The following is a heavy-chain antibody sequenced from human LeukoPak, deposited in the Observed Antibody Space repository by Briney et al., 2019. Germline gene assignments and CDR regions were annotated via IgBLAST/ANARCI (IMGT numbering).Heavy chain of an antibody. CDR1: GYTFTSYY. V-gene: IGHV1-46*01. CDR2: INPSGGST. Sequence: ASVKVSFKASGYTFTSYYMHWVRQAPGQGLEWMGIINPSGGSTSYAQKFQGRVTMTRDTSTSTVYMELSRLRSEDTAVYYCARAFGELTYDSSGYTDYWGQGTLVTVSS. CDR3: ARAFGELTYDSSGYTDY. D-gene: IGHD3-22*01. J-gene: IGHJ4*02.